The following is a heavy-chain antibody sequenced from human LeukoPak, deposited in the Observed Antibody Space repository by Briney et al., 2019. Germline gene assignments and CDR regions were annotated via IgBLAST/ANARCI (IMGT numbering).Heavy chain of an antibody. J-gene: IGHJ4*02. D-gene: IGHD3-9*01. CDR3: AKTYYDILTGYYTFDY. Sequence: GGSLRLSCAASGFTFSSYAMSWVRQAPGKGLEWGSAISGSGGSTYYADSVKGRFTISRDNPKNTLYLQMNSLRAEDTAVYYCAKTYYDILTGYYTFDYWGQGTLVTVSS. V-gene: IGHV3-23*01. CDR2: ISGSGGST. CDR1: GFTFSSYA.